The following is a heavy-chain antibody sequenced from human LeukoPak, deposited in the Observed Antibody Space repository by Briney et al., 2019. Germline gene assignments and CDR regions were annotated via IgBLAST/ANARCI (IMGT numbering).Heavy chain of an antibody. CDR3: ARDTDGSLDY. Sequence: GGSLRLSCAASGFTFSSYGMHWVRQAPGKGLEWVANIKQDGSTKHYADSLKGRFTISRDNPKNSLYLQMNSMRVDDTAVYYCARDTDGSLDYWGQGILVTVAS. V-gene: IGHV3-7*01. J-gene: IGHJ4*02. CDR2: IKQDGSTK. CDR1: GFTFSSYG. D-gene: IGHD1-26*01.